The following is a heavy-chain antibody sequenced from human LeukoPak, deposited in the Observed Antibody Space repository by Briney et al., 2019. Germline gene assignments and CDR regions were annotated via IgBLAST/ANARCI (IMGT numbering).Heavy chain of an antibody. CDR1: GDSISSYY. J-gene: IGHJ5*02. V-gene: IGHV4-4*07. CDR3: ARDHVPSREGSYYKTNWFDP. D-gene: IGHD3-10*01. Sequence: PSETLSLTCTVSGDSISSYYWSWIRQPAGKGLEWIGRIYTSGSTNYNPSLKSRVTMSVDTSKNQFSLKLSSVTAADTAVYYCARDHVPSREGSYYKTNWFDPWGQGTLVTVSS. CDR2: IYTSGST.